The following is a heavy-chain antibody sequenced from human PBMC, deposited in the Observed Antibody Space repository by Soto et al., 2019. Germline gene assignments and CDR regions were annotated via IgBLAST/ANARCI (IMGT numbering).Heavy chain of an antibody. Sequence: QVQLVQSGAEVKKPGSSVKVSCRASGGTFSSYAVSWVRQAHGQGLEWMGVIIPLLNTPKYVQKFQGRVTITADASATTAYMELSSLRSEDTAVYYCARESSSPNYYYYGMDVWGQGTTVTVSS. CDR1: GGTFSSYA. CDR3: ARESSSPNYYYYGMDV. V-gene: IGHV1-69*01. J-gene: IGHJ6*02. CDR2: IIPLLNTP. D-gene: IGHD6-6*01.